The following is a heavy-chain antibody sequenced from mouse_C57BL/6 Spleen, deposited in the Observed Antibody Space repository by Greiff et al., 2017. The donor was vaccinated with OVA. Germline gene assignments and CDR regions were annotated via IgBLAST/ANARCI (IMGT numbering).Heavy chain of an antibody. CDR3: AEGNYWYFDV. V-gene: IGHV1-26*01. D-gene: IGHD2-1*01. Sequence: EVRLQQSGPELVKPGASVKISCKASGYTFTDYYMNWVKQSHGKSLEWIGDINPNNGGTSYNQKFKGKATLTVDKSSSTAYMELRSLTSEDSAVYYCAEGNYWYFDVWGTGTTVTVSS. J-gene: IGHJ1*03. CDR1: GYTFTDYY. CDR2: INPNNGGT.